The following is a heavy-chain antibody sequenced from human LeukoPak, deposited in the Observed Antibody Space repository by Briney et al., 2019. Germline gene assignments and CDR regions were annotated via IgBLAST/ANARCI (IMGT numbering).Heavy chain of an antibody. CDR1: GGSISTYY. V-gene: IGHV4-59*01. J-gene: IGHJ4*02. D-gene: IGHD3-10*01. Sequence: SETLSLTCTVSGGSISTYYWSWIRQPPGKGLEWIGYIYYSGYTNYNPLLKSRVTISVDTSKNQFSLKLSSVTAADTAVYYCARALRVGEYFFGYWGQGTLVTVSS. CDR3: ARALRVGEYFFGY. CDR2: IYYSGYT.